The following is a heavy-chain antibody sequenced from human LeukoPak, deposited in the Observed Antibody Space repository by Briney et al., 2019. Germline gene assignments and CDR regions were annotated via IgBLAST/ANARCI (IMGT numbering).Heavy chain of an antibody. CDR3: AKESLYSSSWYDY. CDR2: IWYDGTNK. D-gene: IGHD6-13*01. J-gene: IGHJ4*02. V-gene: IGHV3-33*06. CDR1: GFTFSSYG. Sequence: GGSPRLSCAASGFTFSSYGMHWVRRAPGKGLEWVAVIWYDGTNKYYADSVKGRFTISRDNSKNTLYLQMNSLRAEDTAVYYCAKESLYSSSWYDYWGQGTRVTVSS.